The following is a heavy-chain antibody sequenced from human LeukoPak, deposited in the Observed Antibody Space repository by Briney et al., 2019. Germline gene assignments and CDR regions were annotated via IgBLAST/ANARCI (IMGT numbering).Heavy chain of an antibody. CDR1: GFTFSDYT. D-gene: IGHD1-26*01. CDR2: IKSGSSFV. V-gene: IGHV3-21*01. Sequence: GASLRLSCAASGFTFSDYTINWVRQAPGKGLEWVSSIKSGSSFVYYADSLKGRFTTSRDNAKNSLYLQMNSLRAEDTAVYYCARESGSGSYYAMDVWAEGPRSPSP. J-gene: IGHJ6*02. CDR3: ARESGSGSYYAMDV.